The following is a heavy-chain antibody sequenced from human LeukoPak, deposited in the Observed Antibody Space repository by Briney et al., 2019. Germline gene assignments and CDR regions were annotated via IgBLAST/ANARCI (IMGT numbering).Heavy chain of an antibody. Sequence: SETLSLTCAVSGYSISSGYYCGWIRQPPGKGLEWIGSIYHSGSTYYNPSLKSRVTISVDTSKNQFSLKLSSVTAADTAVYYCARLAFYGSGSWGFDYWGQGTLVTVSS. CDR3: ARLAFYGSGSWGFDY. CDR1: GYSISSGYY. J-gene: IGHJ4*02. D-gene: IGHD3-10*01. CDR2: IYHSGST. V-gene: IGHV4-38-2*01.